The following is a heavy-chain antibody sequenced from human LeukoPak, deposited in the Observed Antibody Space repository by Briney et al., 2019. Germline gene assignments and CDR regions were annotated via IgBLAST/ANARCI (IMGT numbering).Heavy chain of an antibody. J-gene: IGHJ4*02. CDR2: INHSGST. CDR1: GGSFSGYY. Sequence: PSETLPLTCAVYGGSFSGYYWSWTRQPPGKGLEWIGEINHSGSTNYNPSLKSRVTISVDTSKNQFSLKLSSVTAADTAVYYCARKSVDTAMVTALSHWGQGTLVTVSS. CDR3: ARKSVDTAMVTALSH. V-gene: IGHV4-34*01. D-gene: IGHD5-18*01.